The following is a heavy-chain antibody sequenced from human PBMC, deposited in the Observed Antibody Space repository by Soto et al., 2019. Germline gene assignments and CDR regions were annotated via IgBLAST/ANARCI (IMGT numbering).Heavy chain of an antibody. CDR3: AKEYYFYYYMGV. CDR1: GFTFSSYA. J-gene: IGHJ6*03. Sequence: GGSLRLSCAASGFTFSSYAMSWVRQAPGKGLEWVSGTSGSSRSTYYADSVKGRFTISRDNSKNTLYLQMNSLRAEDTAVYYCAKEYYFYYYMGVWGKGTTVTVSS. CDR2: TSGSSRST. V-gene: IGHV3-23*01.